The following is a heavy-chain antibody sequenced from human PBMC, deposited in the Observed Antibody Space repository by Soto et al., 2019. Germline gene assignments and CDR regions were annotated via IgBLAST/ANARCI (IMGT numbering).Heavy chain of an antibody. J-gene: IGHJ4*02. CDR2: ISSSGTT. CDR3: ARGVAAAVYYSLY. CDR1: GGSISSGGYF. V-gene: IGHV4-31*01. D-gene: IGHD6-13*01. Sequence: SETLSLSCTVSGGSISSGGYFWSWIRQHPGKGLEWIGYISSSGTTYYNPSLKSHFTIFVDTSKNQFSLTLNSVTAADTAVFYCARGVAAAVYYSLYSCQGLLASVSS.